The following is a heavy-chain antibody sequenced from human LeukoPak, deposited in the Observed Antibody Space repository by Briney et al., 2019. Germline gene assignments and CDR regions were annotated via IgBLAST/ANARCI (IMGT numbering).Heavy chain of an antibody. V-gene: IGHV4-4*02. J-gene: IGHJ3*02. CDR1: GGSISSSNW. Sequence: SETLSLTCAVSGGSISSSNWWRWVRQPPGKGLEWIGEIYHSGSTNYNPSLKSRVTISVDKSKNQFSLKLSSVTAADPAVYYCARYGGYPRVAFDIWGQGTMVTVSS. CDR2: IYHSGST. CDR3: ARYGGYPRVAFDI. D-gene: IGHD5-12*01.